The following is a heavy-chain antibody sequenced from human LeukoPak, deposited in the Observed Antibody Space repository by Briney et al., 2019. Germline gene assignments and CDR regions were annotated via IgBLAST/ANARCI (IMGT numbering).Heavy chain of an antibody. CDR1: GSSFTSYW. Sequence: GESLEISCWDSGSSFTSYWIGWVRPMPGKGLEWIGIIYPSDSDIRYSPSFQGQVTISADKSISTAYLQWSSLRASDTAIYYCARHLLTPGGSYYFDFWGQGTLVTVSS. D-gene: IGHD1-26*01. J-gene: IGHJ4*02. CDR3: ARHLLTPGGSYYFDF. V-gene: IGHV5-51*01. CDR2: IYPSDSDI.